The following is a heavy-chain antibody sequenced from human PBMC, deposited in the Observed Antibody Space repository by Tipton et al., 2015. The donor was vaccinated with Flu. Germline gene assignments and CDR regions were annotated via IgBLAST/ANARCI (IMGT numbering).Heavy chain of an antibody. Sequence: SLRLSCAASGFNLGDYAMGWVRQAPGKGLEWLSFIRSRPFGGTIEYAASVKGRFTISRDEYKSIAYLQMNNLQTEDTAVYYCTRAAYSDSSAYYGYWGQGTLVTVSS. CDR3: TRAAYSDSSAYYGY. D-gene: IGHD3-22*01. CDR2: IRSRPFGGTI. V-gene: IGHV3-49*04. J-gene: IGHJ4*02. CDR1: GFNLGDYA.